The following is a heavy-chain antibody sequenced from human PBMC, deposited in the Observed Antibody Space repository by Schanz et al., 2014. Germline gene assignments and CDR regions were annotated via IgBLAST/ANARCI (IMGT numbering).Heavy chain of an antibody. Sequence: EVQLVESGGGLVQPGGSLRLSCAASGFTFENYALTWVRQVPGKGLLWVSSISGTGGDDTYYADSVKGRFTISRDNSKNTLFLQMNSLRVEDSAIYYCAKDISDTSGKDDYWGQGTLVTVSS. J-gene: IGHJ4*02. CDR2: ISGTGGDDT. D-gene: IGHD3-22*01. V-gene: IGHV3-23*04. CDR1: GFTFENYA. CDR3: AKDISDTSGKDDY.